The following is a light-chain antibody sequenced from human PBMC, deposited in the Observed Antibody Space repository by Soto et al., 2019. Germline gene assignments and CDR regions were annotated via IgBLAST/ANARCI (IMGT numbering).Light chain of an antibody. CDR3: SSYTSTSTDVV. CDR2: DLS. J-gene: IGLJ2*01. Sequence: QSVLTQPASVSGSPGQSITISCTGTSSDVGRYNSVSWYQQHPGKAPKLMIYDLSNRPSGVSTRFSGSKSGNTASLTISGLQAEDEADYYCSSYTSTSTDVVFGGGTKVTVL. V-gene: IGLV2-14*01. CDR1: SSDVGRYNS.